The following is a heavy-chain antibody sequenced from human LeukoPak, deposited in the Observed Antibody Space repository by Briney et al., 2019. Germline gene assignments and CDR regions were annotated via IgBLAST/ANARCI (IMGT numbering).Heavy chain of an antibody. CDR2: MNPNSGNT. CDR3: ARGSLLWFGESFYFDY. V-gene: IGHV1-8*03. CDR1: GYTFTSYD. D-gene: IGHD3-10*01. J-gene: IGHJ4*02. Sequence: ASVKVSCKASGYTFTSYDINWVRQATGQGLEWMGWMNPNSGNTGYAQKFQGRVTITRNTSISTAYMELSSLRSEDTAVYYCARGSLLWFGESFYFDYWGQGTLVTVSS.